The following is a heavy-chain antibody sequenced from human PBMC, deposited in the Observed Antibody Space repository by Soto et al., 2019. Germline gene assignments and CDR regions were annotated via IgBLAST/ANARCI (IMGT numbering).Heavy chain of an antibody. J-gene: IGHJ4*02. CDR1: GVTFSSYG. CDR3: AKSTLGVLVIHEFDH. D-gene: IGHD3-22*01. Sequence: GESLRLSCAVAGVTFSSYGISWVRPAHVKGLEWVSGSSGSGDTTSYADSVKGRFTISRDNSKTTVFLQMNSLRAEDTALYYGAKSTLGVLVIHEFDHWGQGALVTVSS. CDR2: SSGSGDTT. V-gene: IGHV3-23*01.